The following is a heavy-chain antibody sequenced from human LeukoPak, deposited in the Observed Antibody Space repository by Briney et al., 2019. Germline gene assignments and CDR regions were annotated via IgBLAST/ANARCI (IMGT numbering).Heavy chain of an antibody. J-gene: IGHJ5*02. Sequence: TAESLSLTCTVSGGSISTDLYYWTWIRQPAGKGLEWIGRIYSNGWTDYNPPLKSRGSISIDTSKNHFSLKMRLATAADTALYYCARGSGWNSFDPWGQGTLVTVSS. CDR3: ARGSGWNSFDP. CDR1: GGSISTDLYY. CDR2: IYSNGWT. D-gene: IGHD6-19*01. V-gene: IGHV4-61*02.